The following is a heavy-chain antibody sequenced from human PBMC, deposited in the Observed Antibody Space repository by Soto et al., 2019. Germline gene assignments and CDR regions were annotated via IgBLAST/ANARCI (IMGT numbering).Heavy chain of an antibody. CDR3: AHHGYYSYGLDV. CDR1: GFSLSTSGVG. Sequence: SGPTLVNPTQTLTLTCTFSGFSLSTSGVGVGWIRQPPGKALEWLAVIYWDDDKRYSPSLKSRLTITKDTSKNQVVLTMTNMDPVDTATYYCAHHGYYSYGLDVWGQGTTVTVS. V-gene: IGHV2-5*02. J-gene: IGHJ6*02. CDR2: IYWDDDK.